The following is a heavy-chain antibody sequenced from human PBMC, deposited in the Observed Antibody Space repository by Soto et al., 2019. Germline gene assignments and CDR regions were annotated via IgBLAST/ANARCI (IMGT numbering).Heavy chain of an antibody. J-gene: IGHJ6*02. CDR1: GFAFSSYA. Sequence: PGGSLRLSCAASGFAFSSYAMSWVRQAPGKGLEWVSAISGSGGSTYYADSVKGRFTISRDNSKNTLYLQMNSLRAEDTAVYYCAKDKRSAAYYYRMDVWGQGTTVTVSS. CDR3: AKDKRSAAYYYRMDV. D-gene: IGHD6-25*01. CDR2: ISGSGGST. V-gene: IGHV3-23*01.